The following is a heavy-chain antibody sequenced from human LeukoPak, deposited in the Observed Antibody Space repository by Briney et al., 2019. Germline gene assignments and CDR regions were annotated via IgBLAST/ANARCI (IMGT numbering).Heavy chain of an antibody. CDR1: GGSMSTSTYY. CDR2: IYYTGST. D-gene: IGHD3-10*01. Sequence: TSETLSLTCTVSGGSMSTSTYYWGWIRQPPGKGLEWIGSIYYTGSTYYNPSLKSRVTISVDTSKNQFSLKLTSVTAADTAVYYCARRLGVTPDCWGQGTLVTVSS. V-gene: IGHV4-39*01. J-gene: IGHJ4*02. CDR3: ARRLGVTPDC.